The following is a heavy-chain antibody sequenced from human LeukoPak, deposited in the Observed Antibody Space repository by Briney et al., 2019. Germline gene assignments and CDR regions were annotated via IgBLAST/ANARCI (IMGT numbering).Heavy chain of an antibody. J-gene: IGHJ4*02. CDR1: GFTFSSYE. CDR2: IISGGSTI. V-gene: IGHV3-48*03. CDR3: ERGLLSTGWYPIVY. Sequence: GGSLRLSCAASGFTFSSYEMNWVRQAPGKGLEWGSYIISGGSTIYYADSVKGRFTISRDNAKNTLSLQMNSLRAEDTAVYYCERGLLSTGWYPIVYWGQGTLVTVSS. D-gene: IGHD6-19*01.